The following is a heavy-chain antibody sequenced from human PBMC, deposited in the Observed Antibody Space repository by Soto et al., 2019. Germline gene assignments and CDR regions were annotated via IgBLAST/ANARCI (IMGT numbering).Heavy chain of an antibody. CDR2: INTNNGGT. J-gene: IGHJ3*02. CDR3: ARGSFVGANGGADAFDS. V-gene: IGHV1-2*04. D-gene: IGHD1-26*01. Sequence: VQLVQSEADVEKPGASVTVSCKTSGYTFTANYIHWVRQAPGQGLEWMGWINTNNGGTHFAQKFQDWVTLTRDKSSSTAYMELRRLKSDDTAIYYCARGSFVGANGGADAFDSWGQGTMVSVSS. CDR1: GYTFTANY.